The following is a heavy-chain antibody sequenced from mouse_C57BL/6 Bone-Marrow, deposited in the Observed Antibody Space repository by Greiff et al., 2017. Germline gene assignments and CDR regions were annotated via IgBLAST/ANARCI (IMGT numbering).Heavy chain of an antibody. J-gene: IGHJ4*01. CDR1: GYTFTSYW. CDR3: AREIYYDYDHYAMDY. Sequence: QVQLKQPGAELVKPGASVKLSCKASGYTFTSYWMHWVKQRPGQGLEWIGMIHPNSGSTNYNEKFKSKATLTVDKSSSTAYMQLSSLTSEDSAVYYCAREIYYDYDHYAMDYWGQGTSVTVSS. V-gene: IGHV1-64*01. CDR2: IHPNSGST. D-gene: IGHD2-4*01.